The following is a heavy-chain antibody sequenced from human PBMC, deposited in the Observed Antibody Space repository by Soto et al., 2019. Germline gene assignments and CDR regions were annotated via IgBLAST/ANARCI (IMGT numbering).Heavy chain of an antibody. CDR3: TSKTYSSAWVEVDY. D-gene: IGHD6-19*01. CDR2: FDPEDGKR. J-gene: IGHJ4*02. Sequence: QVQLVQSGAEVKKPGASVKVSCKVSGITLIELSMHWVRQTPGKGLEWMGGFDPEDGKRIYKQKFQGRVKMTEDTSTDTAYMEVSSLTSEDTAVYYCTSKTYSSAWVEVDYWGQGTLVTVSS. V-gene: IGHV1-24*01. CDR1: GITLIELS.